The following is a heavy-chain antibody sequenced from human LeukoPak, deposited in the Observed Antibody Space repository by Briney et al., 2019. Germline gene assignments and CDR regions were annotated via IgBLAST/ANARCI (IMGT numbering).Heavy chain of an antibody. CDR2: IDPSDSYT. J-gene: IGHJ5*02. CDR3: ARHALWSGELQGWFDP. Sequence: GESLRISCKGSGYSFTSYWISWVRQMPGKGLEWMGRIDPSDSYTNYSPSFQGHVTISADKSISTAYLQWSSLKASDTAMYYCARHALWSGELQGWFDPWGQGTLVTVSS. V-gene: IGHV5-10-1*01. D-gene: IGHD3-10*01. CDR1: GYSFTSYW.